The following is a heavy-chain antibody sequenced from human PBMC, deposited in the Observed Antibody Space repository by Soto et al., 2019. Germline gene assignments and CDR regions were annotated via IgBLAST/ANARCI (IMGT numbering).Heavy chain of an antibody. V-gene: IGHV3-30*18. CDR2: ISYDGSNK. Sequence: QVQLVESGGGVVQPGRSLRLSCAASGFSFSSYGMHWVRQAPGKGLEWVAVISYDGSNKYYADSVKGRFTISRDTSKNTLYRQMNSLRAEDTAVFYCVKDRRTEAYGMEVWGQGTTVTVSS. D-gene: IGHD2-2*01. CDR1: GFSFSSYG. CDR3: VKDRRTEAYGMEV. J-gene: IGHJ6*02.